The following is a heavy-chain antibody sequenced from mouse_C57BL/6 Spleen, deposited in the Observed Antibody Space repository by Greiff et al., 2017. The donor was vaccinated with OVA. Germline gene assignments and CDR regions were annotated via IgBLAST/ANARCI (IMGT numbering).Heavy chain of an antibody. J-gene: IGHJ4*01. CDR1: GYAFSSSW. Sequence: QVQLQQSGPELVKPGASVKISCKASGYAFSSSWMNWVKQRPGKGLEWIGRIYPGDGDTNYNGKFKGKATLTADKSSSTAYMHLRSLTSEDSAVYVCARWTAQYYAMDYWGQGTSVTVSS. CDR3: ARWTAQYYAMDY. D-gene: IGHD3-2*02. V-gene: IGHV1-82*01. CDR2: IYPGDGDT.